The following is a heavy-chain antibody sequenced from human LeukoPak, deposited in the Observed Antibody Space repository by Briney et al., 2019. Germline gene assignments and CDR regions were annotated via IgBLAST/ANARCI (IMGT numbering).Heavy chain of an antibody. Sequence: SQTLSLTCTVSGGSIGSGGYYWSWIRRHPGKGLEWIGYIYYSGSTYYNPSLKSRVTISVDTSKNQFSLKLSSVTAADTAVYYCARVSSGWYSSDYWGQGTLVTVSS. V-gene: IGHV4-31*03. CDR2: IYYSGST. J-gene: IGHJ4*02. CDR1: GGSIGSGGYY. D-gene: IGHD6-13*01. CDR3: ARVSSGWYSSDY.